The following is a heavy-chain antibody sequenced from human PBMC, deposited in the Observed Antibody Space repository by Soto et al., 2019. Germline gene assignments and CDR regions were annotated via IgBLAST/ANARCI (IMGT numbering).Heavy chain of an antibody. CDR1: GGTFSSYA. V-gene: IGHV1-69*13. D-gene: IGHD6-19*01. CDR2: IIPIFGTA. CDR3: ARRAKYSSGDPLYNWFDP. J-gene: IGHJ5*02. Sequence: SVKVSCKASGGTFSSYAISWVRQAPGQGLEWMGGIIPIFGTANYAQKFQGRVTITADESTSTAYMELSSLRSEDTVVYYSARRAKYSSGDPLYNWFDPWGQGTLVTVSS.